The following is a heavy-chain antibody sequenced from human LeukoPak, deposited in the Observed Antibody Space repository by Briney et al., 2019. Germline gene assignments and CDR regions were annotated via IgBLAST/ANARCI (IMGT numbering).Heavy chain of an antibody. CDR1: GFIFSNYG. Sequence: HPGKSLRLSCAASGFIFSNYGMHWVRQAPGKGLEWVAVISYDGSNKYYADSVKGRFTISRDNSKNTLYLQMNSLRAEDTAVYYCARSAPPPKLEPHFDYWGQGTLVTVSS. D-gene: IGHD1-1*01. J-gene: IGHJ4*02. CDR3: ARSAPPPKLEPHFDY. V-gene: IGHV3-30*05. CDR2: ISYDGSNK.